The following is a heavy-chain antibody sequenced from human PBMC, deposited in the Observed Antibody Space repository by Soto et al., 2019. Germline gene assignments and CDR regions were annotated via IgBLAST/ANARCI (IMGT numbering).Heavy chain of an antibody. CDR1: GGTFSSYA. J-gene: IGHJ4*02. Sequence: SSVKVACKASGGTFSSYAISWVRQAPGQGLEWMGGFIAMLGTPTYAKKVQGRATITADESLTSSYLELRSLRSEETAVYFCARGAMANFDYWGQGTVVTVSS. D-gene: IGHD5-18*01. CDR2: FIAMLGTP. CDR3: ARGAMANFDY. V-gene: IGHV1-69*13.